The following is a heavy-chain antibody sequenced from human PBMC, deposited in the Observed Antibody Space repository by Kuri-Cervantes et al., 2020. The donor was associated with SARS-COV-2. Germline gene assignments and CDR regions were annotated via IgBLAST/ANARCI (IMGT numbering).Heavy chain of an antibody. CDR2: ISVSGGST. CDR1: GFTFSSYA. Sequence: GASLKISCAASGFTFSSYAMSWVRQAPGRGLGWVSAISVSGGSTYYEDSVKGRFTISRDNSKTTLYLLMNSRRAEDTAVYYCAKLGGGILAPDIWGQGTMVTVSS. D-gene: IGHD2-15*01. J-gene: IGHJ3*02. V-gene: IGHV3-23*01. CDR3: AKLGGGILAPDI.